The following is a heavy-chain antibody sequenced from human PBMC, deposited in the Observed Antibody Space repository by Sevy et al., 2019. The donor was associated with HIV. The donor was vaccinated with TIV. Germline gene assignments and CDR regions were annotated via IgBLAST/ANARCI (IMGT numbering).Heavy chain of an antibody. Sequence: ASFKVSCKASGYIFTSYGISCVRQAPRQGLEWMGWINGHNGNTNYVQNLQGRVTMTTDTSTNTAYMELRSLRSDDTAVYYCARDGYDGSGYQRGLFDFWGQGTLVTVSS. CDR1: GYIFTSYG. J-gene: IGHJ4*02. D-gene: IGHD3-22*01. CDR2: INGHNGNT. CDR3: ARDGYDGSGYQRGLFDF. V-gene: IGHV1-18*01.